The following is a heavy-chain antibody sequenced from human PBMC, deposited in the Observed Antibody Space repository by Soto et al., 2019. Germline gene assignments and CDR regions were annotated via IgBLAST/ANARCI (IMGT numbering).Heavy chain of an antibody. CDR2: ISGSGGNT. Sequence: EVLLLESGGGLVQPGGSLRLSCAASGFTFSSYAMSWVRQAPGKGLEWVSSISGSGGNTYYADSVKGRFTVSRDNSKNTLYLQMNSLRAEDTAVYYCATTIAARNYYYYYMDVWGKGTTVTVSS. V-gene: IGHV3-23*01. J-gene: IGHJ6*03. CDR1: GFTFSSYA. D-gene: IGHD6-6*01. CDR3: ATTIAARNYYYYYMDV.